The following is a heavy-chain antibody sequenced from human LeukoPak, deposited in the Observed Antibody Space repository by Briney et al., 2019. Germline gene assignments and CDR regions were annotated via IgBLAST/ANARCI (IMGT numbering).Heavy chain of an antibody. Sequence: PSGTLSLTCAVSGGSISSSNWWSWVRQPPGKGLEWIGSIYYSGSTYYNPSLKSRVTISVDTSKNQFSLKLSSVTAADTAVYYCARQGCSGGSCYAYFDYWGQGTLVTVSS. CDR3: ARQGCSGGSCYAYFDY. V-gene: IGHV4-4*02. CDR1: GGSISSSNW. J-gene: IGHJ4*02. D-gene: IGHD2-15*01. CDR2: IYYSGST.